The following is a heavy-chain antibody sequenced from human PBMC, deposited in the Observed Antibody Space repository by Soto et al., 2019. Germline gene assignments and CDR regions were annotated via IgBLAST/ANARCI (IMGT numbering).Heavy chain of an antibody. V-gene: IGHV1-69*06. CDR2: IIPIFGKA. J-gene: IGHJ4*02. Sequence: SVKVSCKASGGTFSSYAISWVRQAPGQGLEWMGGIIPIFGKANYAQKFQGSVTITADKSTSTAYMELSSLRSEDTAVYYCARGTGMYYFDYWGQGTLVTVSS. CDR1: GGTFSSYA. CDR3: ARGTGMYYFDY.